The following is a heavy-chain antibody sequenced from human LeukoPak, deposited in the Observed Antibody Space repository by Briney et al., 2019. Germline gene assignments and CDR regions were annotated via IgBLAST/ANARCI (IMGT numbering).Heavy chain of an antibody. CDR3: ARDGIGYSYGPNDY. CDR2: ISAYNGNT. Sequence: ASVKVSCKASGYTFTTHGISWVRQAPGQGLEWMGWISAYNGNTNYAQKLQGRVTMTTDTSTSTAYMELRSLRSDDTAVYYCARDGIGYSYGPNDYWGQGTLVTVSS. V-gene: IGHV1-18*04. CDR1: GYTFTTHG. D-gene: IGHD5-18*01. J-gene: IGHJ4*02.